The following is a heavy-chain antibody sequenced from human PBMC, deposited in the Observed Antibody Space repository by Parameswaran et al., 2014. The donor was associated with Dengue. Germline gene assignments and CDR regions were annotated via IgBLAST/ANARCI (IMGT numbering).Heavy chain of an antibody. J-gene: IGHJ4*02. CDR2: ISSSGSTI. V-gene: IGHV3-48*03. D-gene: IGHD3-16*01. Sequence: VRQAPGKGLEWVSYISSSGSTIYYADSVKGRFTISRDNAKNSLYLQMNSLRAEDTAVYYCACLTHYVWGTWGDYWGQGTLVTVSS. CDR3: ACLTHYVWGTWGDY.